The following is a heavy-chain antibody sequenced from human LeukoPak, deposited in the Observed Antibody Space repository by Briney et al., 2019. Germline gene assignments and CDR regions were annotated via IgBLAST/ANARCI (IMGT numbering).Heavy chain of an antibody. J-gene: IGHJ6*03. CDR1: GYTFTGYY. D-gene: IGHD5-18*01. V-gene: IGHV1-2*06. CDR2: INPNSGGT. Sequence: ASVKVSCKASGYTFTGYYMHWVRQAPGQGLEWMARINPNSGGTNYAQKFQGRVTMTRDTSISTAYMELSRLRSDDTAVYYCARAEYSYYYYYMDVWGKGTTVTVSS. CDR3: ARAEYSYYYYYMDV.